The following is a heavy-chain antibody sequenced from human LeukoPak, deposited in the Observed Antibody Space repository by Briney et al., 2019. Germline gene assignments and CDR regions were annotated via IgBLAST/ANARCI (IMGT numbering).Heavy chain of an antibody. CDR2: ICWNSGSI. CDR3: ARGGDYDILTGYYWDYFDY. V-gene: IGHV3-9*01. D-gene: IGHD3-9*01. Sequence: GGSLRLSCAASGFTFVDYAMHWVRQAPGKGLEWVSGICWNSGSIGYADSVKGRFTISRDNAKNSLYLQMNSLRAEETALYYCARGGDYDILTGYYWDYFDYWGQGTLVTVSS. J-gene: IGHJ4*02. CDR1: GFTFVDYA.